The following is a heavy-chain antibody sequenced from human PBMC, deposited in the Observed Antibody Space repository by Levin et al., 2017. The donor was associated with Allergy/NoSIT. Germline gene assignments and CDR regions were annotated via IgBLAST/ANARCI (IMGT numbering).Heavy chain of an antibody. V-gene: IGHV5-51*01. Sequence: RGESLKISCKGSGYDFMNYWIAWVRQMPGKGLEWMGIIYPGDSDTRYSPSFQGQVSISADKSISTAYLQWRSLKASDTAMYYCARPGRNHDSPLDVWGQGTTVTVSS. J-gene: IGHJ6*02. CDR1: GYDFMNYW. CDR2: IYPGDSDT. CDR3: ARPGRNHDSPLDV. D-gene: IGHD1-1*01.